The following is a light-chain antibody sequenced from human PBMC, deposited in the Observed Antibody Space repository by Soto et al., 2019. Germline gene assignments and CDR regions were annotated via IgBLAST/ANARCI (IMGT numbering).Light chain of an antibody. J-gene: IGKJ2*01. Sequence: EIVLTQSPGTLSLSPGERATLSCRASQSISNTYLAWHQQKPGQAPRLLIYGASSRATGIPDRFGGSVYGTDFTLTISRLEPEDFAVYYCHQYGDSPYTFGQGTKREIK. V-gene: IGKV3-20*01. CDR1: QSISNTY. CDR2: GAS. CDR3: HQYGDSPYT.